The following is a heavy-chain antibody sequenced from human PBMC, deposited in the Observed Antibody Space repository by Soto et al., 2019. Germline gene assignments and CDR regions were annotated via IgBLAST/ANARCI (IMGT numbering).Heavy chain of an antibody. J-gene: IGHJ3*02. CDR3: ARAGQGYCSGGSCNNDAFDI. CDR1: GFTFSDYY. D-gene: IGHD2-15*01. Sequence: QVQLVESGGGLVKPGGSLRLSCAASGFTFSDYYMSWIRQAPGKGLEWVSYISSSGSTIYYADSVKGRFTVSRDNAKNSLYLQMNSLRAEDTAVYYCARAGQGYCSGGSCNNDAFDIWGQGTMVTVSS. CDR2: ISSSGSTI. V-gene: IGHV3-11*01.